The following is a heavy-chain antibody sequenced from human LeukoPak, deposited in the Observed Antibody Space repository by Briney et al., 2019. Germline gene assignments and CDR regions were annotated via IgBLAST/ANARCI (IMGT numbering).Heavy chain of an antibody. V-gene: IGHV4-39*01. CDR3: ARRSGTALGVAFDI. Sequence: PSETLSLTCTVSGGSISSSSYFWGWIRQPPGKGLEWIGSIYYSGSTYYNPALKSRVTMSVDTSKNQFSLKLDSVTAADTAVYYCARRSGTALGVAFDIWGQGTTVAVSS. J-gene: IGHJ3*02. CDR2: IYYSGST. CDR1: GGSISSSSYF. D-gene: IGHD1-7*01.